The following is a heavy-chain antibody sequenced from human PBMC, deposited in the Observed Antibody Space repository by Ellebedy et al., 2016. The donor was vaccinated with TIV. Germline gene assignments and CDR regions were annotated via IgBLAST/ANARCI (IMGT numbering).Heavy chain of an antibody. D-gene: IGHD3-10*01. Sequence: ASVKVSCKASGGTFSSYAISWVRQAPGQGLEWMGGIIPIFGTANYAQKFQGRVTITADESTSTAYMELSSLRSEDTAVYYCASMVRGVMGYWGQGTLVTVSS. V-gene: IGHV1-69*13. CDR3: ASMVRGVMGY. J-gene: IGHJ4*02. CDR1: GGTFSSYA. CDR2: IIPIFGTA.